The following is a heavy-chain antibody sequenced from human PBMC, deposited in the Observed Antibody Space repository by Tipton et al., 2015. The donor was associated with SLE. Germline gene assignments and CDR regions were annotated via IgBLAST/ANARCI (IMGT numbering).Heavy chain of an antibody. CDR2: IKSKTDGGTT. CDR1: GFTFSNAW. V-gene: IGHV3-15*01. CDR3: TTLGTTVTDYYYYYMDV. D-gene: IGHD4-11*01. J-gene: IGHJ6*03. Sequence: SLRLSCAASGFTFSNAWMSWVRQAPGKGLEWVGRIKSKTDGGTTDYAAPVKGRFTISRDDSKNTLYLQMNSLKTEDTAVYYCTTLGTTVTDYYYYYMDVWGKGTTVTVSS.